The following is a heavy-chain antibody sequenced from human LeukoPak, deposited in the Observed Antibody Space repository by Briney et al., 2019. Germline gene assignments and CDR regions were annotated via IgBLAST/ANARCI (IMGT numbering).Heavy chain of an antibody. V-gene: IGHV5-51*01. CDR2: IYPADSDT. J-gene: IGHJ1*01. D-gene: IGHD6-19*01. CDR3: ARPGGQWLSQVQH. Sequence: GESLKISCKGSGYSFTSYWIGWVRQMPGKGLEWTGIIYPADSDTRYSPSFEGQVTISADKSITTVYLQWSSLKASDTAMYYCARPGGQWLSQVQHWGQGTLVTVSS. CDR1: GYSFTSYW.